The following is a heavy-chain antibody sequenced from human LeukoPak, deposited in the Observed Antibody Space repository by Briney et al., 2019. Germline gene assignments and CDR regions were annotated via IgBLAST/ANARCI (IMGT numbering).Heavy chain of an antibody. Sequence: ASVKVSCKASGYTFTDYYMHWVRQAPGQGLEWMGWIDPNSGDTNYAQKFQGRVTMTRDTSISTAYMELSRLRSDDTAVFYCARRYHYYDSSGYSMGDTFEIWGQGTMVTVSS. V-gene: IGHV1-2*02. D-gene: IGHD3-22*01. CDR3: ARRYHYYDSSGYSMGDTFEI. CDR2: IDPNSGDT. CDR1: GYTFTDYY. J-gene: IGHJ3*02.